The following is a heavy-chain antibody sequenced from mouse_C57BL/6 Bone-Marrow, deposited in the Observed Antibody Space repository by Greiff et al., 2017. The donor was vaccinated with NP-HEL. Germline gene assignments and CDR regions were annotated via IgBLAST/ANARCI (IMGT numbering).Heavy chain of an antibody. Sequence: EVKLMESGEGLVKPGGSLKLSCAASGFTFSSYAMSWVRQTPEKRLEWVAYISSGGDYLYYADTVKGRFTISRDNARNTLYLQMSSLKSEDTAVYYCTRPVTTVEGFAYWGQGTLVTVSA. CDR3: TRPVTTVEGFAY. CDR2: ISSGGDYL. V-gene: IGHV5-9-1*02. J-gene: IGHJ3*01. CDR1: GFTFSSYA. D-gene: IGHD1-1*01.